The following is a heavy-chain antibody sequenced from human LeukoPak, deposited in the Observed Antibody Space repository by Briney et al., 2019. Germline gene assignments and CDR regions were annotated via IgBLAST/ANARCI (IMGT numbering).Heavy chain of an antibody. CDR2: IYYSGST. J-gene: IGHJ4*02. D-gene: IGHD3-22*01. CDR1: GGSISSGDYY. Sequence: SQTLSLTCTVSGGSISSGDYYWGWIRQPPGKGLEWIGYIYYSGSTYYNPSLKSRVTISVDTSKNQFSLELSSVTAADTAVYYCASDYYDSSGYAFDYWGQGTLVTVSS. V-gene: IGHV4-30-4*01. CDR3: ASDYYDSSGYAFDY.